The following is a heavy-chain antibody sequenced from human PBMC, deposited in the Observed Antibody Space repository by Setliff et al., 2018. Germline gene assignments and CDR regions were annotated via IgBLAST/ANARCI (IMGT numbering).Heavy chain of an antibody. D-gene: IGHD1-1*01. CDR2: IKSKAVGETT. J-gene: IGHJ6*03. V-gene: IGHV3-15*07. CDR1: GFTFSNAW. CDR3: NTGGNWSDGNYYKYMDV. Sequence: PGGSLRLSCVASGFTFSNAWINWIRQTPGKGLEWVGRIKSKAVGETTDYAAPVKGRFTISRDDSKNTRYPQMSSLKTEDTAMYYCNTGGNWSDGNYYKYMDVWGKGTTVTVSS.